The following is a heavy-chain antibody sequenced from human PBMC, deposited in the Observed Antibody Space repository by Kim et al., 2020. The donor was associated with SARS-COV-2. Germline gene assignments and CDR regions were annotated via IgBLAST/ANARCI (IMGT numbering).Heavy chain of an antibody. J-gene: IGHJ5*02. Sequence: SETLSLTCAVYGGSFSGYYWSWIRQPPGKGLEWIGEINHSGSTNYNPSLKSRVTISVDTSKNQFSLKLSSVTAADTAGYYCARHSSGYYYVRGLDPWGQGTLVTVSS. V-gene: IGHV4-34*01. D-gene: IGHD3-22*01. CDR1: GGSFSGYY. CDR3: ARHSSGYYYVRGLDP. CDR2: INHSGST.